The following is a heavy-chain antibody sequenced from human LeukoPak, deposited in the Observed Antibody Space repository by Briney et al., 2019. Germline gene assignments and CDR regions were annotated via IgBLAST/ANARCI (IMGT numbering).Heavy chain of an antibody. V-gene: IGHV4-59*12. J-gene: IGHJ4*02. CDR1: GGSISSYY. CDR3: ARDGKYSSERMDY. CDR2: IYYSGST. D-gene: IGHD6-19*01. Sequence: SETLSLTCTVSGGSISSYYWSWIRQPPGKGLEWIGYIYYSGSTNYNPSLKSRVTISVDTSKNQFSLKLSSVTAADTAVYYCARDGKYSSERMDYWGQGTLVTVSS.